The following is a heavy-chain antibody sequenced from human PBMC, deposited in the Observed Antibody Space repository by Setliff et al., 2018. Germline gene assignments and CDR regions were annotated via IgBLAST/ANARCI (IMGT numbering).Heavy chain of an antibody. J-gene: IGHJ4*02. Sequence: GGSLRLSCAASGFTFSSYAITWVRQAPGKGLEWVSMISGSAQTTYYANSVKGRFTISRDNSKNTVYLDVNSLRAEDTAVYYCAKRGPYCSGGTCHYYFDYWGQGTPVTVSS. CDR2: ISGSAQTT. D-gene: IGHD2-15*01. CDR1: GFTFSSYA. V-gene: IGHV3-23*01. CDR3: AKRGPYCSGGTCHYYFDY.